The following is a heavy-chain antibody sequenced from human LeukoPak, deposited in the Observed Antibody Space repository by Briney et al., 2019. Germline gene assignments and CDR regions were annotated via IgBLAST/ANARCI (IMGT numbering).Heavy chain of an antibody. CDR3: ARVRGDYDILTGYYPNWFDP. V-gene: IGHV4-30-4*02. Sequence: SETLSLTCTVSGGSISSGDYYWSWIRQPPGKGLEWIGHIYYSGSTYYNPSLKSRVTISVDTSKNQFSLKLSSVTAADTAVYYCARVRGDYDILTGYYPNWFDPWGQGTLVTVSS. CDR2: IYYSGST. J-gene: IGHJ5*02. D-gene: IGHD3-9*01. CDR1: GGSISSGDYY.